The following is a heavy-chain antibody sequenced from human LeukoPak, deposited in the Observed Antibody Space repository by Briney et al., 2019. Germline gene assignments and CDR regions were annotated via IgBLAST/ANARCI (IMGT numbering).Heavy chain of an antibody. CDR2: ISWNGGGI. Sequence: GGSLRLSCVASGFTFDNYAIHWVRQAPGKGLEWVSGISWNGGGIGYADSVKGRLTISRDNAKNSLYLQMNSLTNEDTALYYCTREGDGYYFDSWGQGTLVTVSS. J-gene: IGHJ4*02. CDR3: TREGDGYYFDS. V-gene: IGHV3-9*01. CDR1: GFTFDNYA. D-gene: IGHD3-3*01.